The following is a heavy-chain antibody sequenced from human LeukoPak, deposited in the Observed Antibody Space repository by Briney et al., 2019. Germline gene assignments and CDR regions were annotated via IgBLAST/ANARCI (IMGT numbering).Heavy chain of an antibody. CDR2: LYSDGNT. CDR1: GFTVITND. CDR3: ARGVEPLAANTLAY. D-gene: IGHD1-14*01. V-gene: IGHV3-53*01. Sequence: PGGSLRLSCAASGFTVITNDMTWVRQAPGKGLEWVSVLYSDGNTKYADSVQGRFTISRDNSNNTLYLEMNRLSPDDTAVYYCARGVEPLAANTLAYWGQGTLVTVSS. J-gene: IGHJ4*02.